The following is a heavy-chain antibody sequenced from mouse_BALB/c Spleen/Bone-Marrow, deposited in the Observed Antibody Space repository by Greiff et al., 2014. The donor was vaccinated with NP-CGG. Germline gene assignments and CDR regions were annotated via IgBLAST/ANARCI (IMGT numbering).Heavy chain of an antibody. D-gene: IGHD2-1*01. V-gene: IGHV5-15*02. CDR1: GFTFSDYG. Sequence: EVKLVESGGALVQPGGSRKLSCAASGFTFSDYGMAWVRQAPGKGPEWVGFISNLAYSIYYTDTVTGRFTISRENAKNTLYLEMSSLRAEDTAMYYCARETTREAMDYWGRGTSVTVSS. J-gene: IGHJ4*01. CDR2: ISNLAYSI. CDR3: ARETTREAMDY.